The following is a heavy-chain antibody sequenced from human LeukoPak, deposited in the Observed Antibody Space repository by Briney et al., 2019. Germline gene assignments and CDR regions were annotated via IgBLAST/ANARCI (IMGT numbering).Heavy chain of an antibody. D-gene: IGHD4-17*01. CDR3: ARGQYIYGGYRYFMDV. Sequence: PSETLSLTCIVSGVSISSYYWSWIRQPAGKGLEWIGRIYTSGSTNYNPSLKSRVTMSVDTSKNQFSLKLSSVTAADTAVYYCARGQYIYGGYRYFMDVWGKGTTVTISS. J-gene: IGHJ6*03. V-gene: IGHV4-4*07. CDR1: GVSISSYY. CDR2: IYTSGST.